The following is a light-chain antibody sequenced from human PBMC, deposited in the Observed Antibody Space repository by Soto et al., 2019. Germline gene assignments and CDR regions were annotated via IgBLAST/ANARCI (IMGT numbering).Light chain of an antibody. V-gene: IGKV3D-20*02. CDR3: QQRSNWPPTWT. Sequence: EIVLTQSPGTLSLSPGERATLSCRASQSVSNNYLAWYQQKPGQAPRLLIYGASSRATGIPDRFSGSGSGTDFTLTISRLEPEDFAVYYCQQRSNWPPTWTFGQGTKVDI. CDR2: GAS. CDR1: QSVSNNY. J-gene: IGKJ1*01.